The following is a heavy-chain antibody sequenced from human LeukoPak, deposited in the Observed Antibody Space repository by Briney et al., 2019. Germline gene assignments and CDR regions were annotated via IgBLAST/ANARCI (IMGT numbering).Heavy chain of an antibody. CDR3: AREGTSGTHLNWFDS. D-gene: IGHD1-1*01. CDR1: GGSISRYY. Sequence: SASLSLTCTVSGGSISRYYWSWIRQPPGKGLEWIGHIYGSGSTNYNPSLKSRVTLSIDTSKNQFSLKLSSVTAADTGVYYCAREGTSGTHLNWFDSWGQGTLVTVSS. CDR2: IYGSGST. V-gene: IGHV4-59*01. J-gene: IGHJ5*01.